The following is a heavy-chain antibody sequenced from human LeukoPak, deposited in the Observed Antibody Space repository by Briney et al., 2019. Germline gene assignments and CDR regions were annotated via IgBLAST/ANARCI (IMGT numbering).Heavy chain of an antibody. CDR1: GFTVSSNY. CDR2: IYSGGST. CDR3: ARGKQLERYYYYGMDV. Sequence: GGSLSLSCAASGFTVSSNYMSWVRQAPGKGLEWVSDIYSGGSTYYADSVKGRFTISRDNSKNTLYLQMNSLRAEDTAVYYCARGKQLERYYYYGMDVWGQGTTVTVSS. J-gene: IGHJ6*02. D-gene: IGHD1-1*01. V-gene: IGHV3-66*01.